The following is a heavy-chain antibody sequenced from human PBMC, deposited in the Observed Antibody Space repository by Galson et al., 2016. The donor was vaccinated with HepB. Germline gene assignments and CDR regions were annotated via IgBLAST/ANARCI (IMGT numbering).Heavy chain of an antibody. CDR1: GYTFNTYN. D-gene: IGHD1-14*01. CDR3: ARELDHSFYVDY. V-gene: IGHV1-46*02. CDR2: IKPSGGNT. Sequence: SCKASGYTFNTYNMHWVRQAPGQGLEWMGIIKPSGGNTIYAQKFQDRITMTRDTSTSTVYMELISLRSEDTAVYYCARELDHSFYVDYWGQGTLLTVSS. J-gene: IGHJ4*02.